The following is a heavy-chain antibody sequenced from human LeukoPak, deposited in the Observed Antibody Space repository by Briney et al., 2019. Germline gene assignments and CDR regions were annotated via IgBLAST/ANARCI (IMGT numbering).Heavy chain of an antibody. D-gene: IGHD5-12*01. J-gene: IGHJ4*02. V-gene: IGHV3-74*01. Sequence: GGPLRLSCAASGVTFSSFWMHWVRQAPGKGLVWVSRINSDGSTTNYADSVKGRFTISRDNAKNTLYLQMNSLRAEDTAVYYCAAPRGYSAYDLDYWGQGTLVTVSS. CDR2: INSDGSTT. CDR1: GVTFSSFW. CDR3: AAPRGYSAYDLDY.